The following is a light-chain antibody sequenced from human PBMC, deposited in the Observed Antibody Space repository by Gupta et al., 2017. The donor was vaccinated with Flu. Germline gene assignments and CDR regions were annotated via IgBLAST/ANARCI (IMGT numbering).Light chain of an antibody. CDR1: QGTSVY. CDR3: QQSLFVPRT. J-gene: IGKJ1*01. V-gene: IGKV1-39*01. Sequence: DIQMTQFPSSLSASVGDTVTITCRASQGTSVYLNWYQQKPGKAPKLLIYAASILQSGVPSRFSGSGYETDFTLTINSLQPEDFATYYCQQSLFVPRTFGQGTRVEIK. CDR2: AAS.